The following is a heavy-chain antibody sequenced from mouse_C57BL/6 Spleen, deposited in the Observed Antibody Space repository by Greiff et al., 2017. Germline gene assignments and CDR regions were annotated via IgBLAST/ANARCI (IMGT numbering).Heavy chain of an antibody. CDR2: ISYSGST. V-gene: IGHV3-1*01. J-gene: IGHJ2*01. Sequence: DVQLQESGPGMVKPSQSLSLTCTVTGYSITSGYDWHWIRHFPGNKLEWMGYISYSGSTNYNPSLKSRISITHDTSKNHFFLKLNSVTTEDTATYYCAREGDLGPFDYWGQGTTLTVSS. CDR3: AREGDLGPFDY. D-gene: IGHD4-1*01. CDR1: GYSITSGYD.